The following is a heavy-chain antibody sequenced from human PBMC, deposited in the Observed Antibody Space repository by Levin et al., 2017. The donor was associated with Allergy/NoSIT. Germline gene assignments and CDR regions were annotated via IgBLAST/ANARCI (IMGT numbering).Heavy chain of an antibody. CDR1: GGSISGYY. CDR2: IHESWST. CDR3: VRLDHKYGDYDLFDH. Sequence: ASETLSLTCTVSGGSISGYYWSWIRQPPGKGLEWIGYIHESWSTKYNPSLKSRVTISIDTSKNQFSLKLSSVTAADTAVYYCVRLDHKYGDYDLFDHWGQGTLVTVSS. V-gene: IGHV4-59*01. D-gene: IGHD4-17*01. J-gene: IGHJ4*02.